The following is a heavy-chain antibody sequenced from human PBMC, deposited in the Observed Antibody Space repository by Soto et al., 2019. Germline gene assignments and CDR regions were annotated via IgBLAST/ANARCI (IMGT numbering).Heavy chain of an antibody. CDR3: ASDLDCSSTSCYLGWFAP. CDR1: GYTFTGYY. J-gene: IGHJ5*02. Sequence: ASVKVSCKASGYTFTGYYMHWVRQAPGQGLEWMGWINPNSGGTNYAQKFQGRVTMTRDTSISTAYMELSRLRSDDTAVYYCASDLDCSSTSCYLGWFAPWGQGTLVTVSS. CDR2: INPNSGGT. V-gene: IGHV1-2*02. D-gene: IGHD2-2*01.